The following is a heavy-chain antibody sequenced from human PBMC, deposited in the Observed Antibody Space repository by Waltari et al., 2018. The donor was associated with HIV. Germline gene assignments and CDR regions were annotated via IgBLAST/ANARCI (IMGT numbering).Heavy chain of an antibody. CDR3: ARGGSGGWFDP. V-gene: IGHV4-39*01. CDR1: GGSISSSSYY. Sequence: QPQLQESGPGLVKPSETLSLTCPVSGGSISSSSYYWGWIRQPPGKGLEWIGSIYYSGSTYYNPSLKSRVTISVDTSKNQFSLKLSSVTAADTAVYCCARGGSGGWFDPWGQGTLVTVSS. D-gene: IGHD3-10*01. J-gene: IGHJ5*02. CDR2: IYYSGST.